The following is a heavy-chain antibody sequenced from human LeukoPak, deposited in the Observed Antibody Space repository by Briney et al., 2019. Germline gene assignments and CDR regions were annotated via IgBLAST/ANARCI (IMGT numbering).Heavy chain of an antibody. J-gene: IGHJ4*02. CDR1: GGSISGSY. V-gene: IGHV4-59*12. D-gene: IGHD1-26*01. CDR2: ISLSGVT. CDR3: SRESGAFSPFGY. Sequence: SETLSLTCTVSGGSISGSYWNWIRQPPGQGLEWIGEISLSGVTNYNPSLKSRVTMSLDRSKNHLSLTLTSVTAADTAVYYCSRESGAFSPFGYWGQGTLVTVSS.